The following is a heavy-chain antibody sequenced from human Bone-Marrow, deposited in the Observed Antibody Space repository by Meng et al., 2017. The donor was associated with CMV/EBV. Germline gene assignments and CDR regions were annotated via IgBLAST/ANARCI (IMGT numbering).Heavy chain of an antibody. Sequence: GESLKISCAASGFTFSSYGMHWVRQAPGKGLEWVAFIRYDGSNKYYADSVKGRFTISRDNSKNTLYLQMNSLRAEDTAVYYCARACSGGSCYDYWGRGTLVPVSS. CDR3: ARACSGGSCYDY. J-gene: IGHJ4*02. CDR1: GFTFSSYG. V-gene: IGHV3-30*02. D-gene: IGHD2-15*01. CDR2: IRYDGSNK.